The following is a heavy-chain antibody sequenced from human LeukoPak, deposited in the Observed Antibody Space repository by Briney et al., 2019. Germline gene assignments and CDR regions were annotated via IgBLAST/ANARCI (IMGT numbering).Heavy chain of an antibody. CDR2: MSSSSSCI. CDR3: ARDPLSAYDYYFDY. CDR1: GFAFSSYS. J-gene: IGHJ4*02. D-gene: IGHD5-12*01. V-gene: IGHV3-21*01. Sequence: PGGSLRLSCAASGFAFSSYSMNWVSQAPGKGLEWVSSMSSSSSCIYYADSVKGRFTIYRDNAKNSLCLQMNSLRGEDTAVYYCARDPLSAYDYYFDYWGQGTLVTVSS.